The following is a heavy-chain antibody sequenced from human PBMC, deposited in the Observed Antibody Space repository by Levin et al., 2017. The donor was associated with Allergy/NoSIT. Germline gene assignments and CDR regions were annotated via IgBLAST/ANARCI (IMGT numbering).Heavy chain of an antibody. CDR1: GGSFSGYY. D-gene: IGHD3-16*02. V-gene: IGHV4-34*01. J-gene: IGHJ5*02. Sequence: PSQTLSLTCAVYGGSFSGYYWSWIRPPPGKGLEWIGEINHSGSTNYNPSLKSRVTISVDTSKNQFSLKLSSVTAADTAVYYCARQRRGILSTGWFDPWGQGTLVTVSS. CDR3: ARQRRGILSTGWFDP. CDR2: INHSGST.